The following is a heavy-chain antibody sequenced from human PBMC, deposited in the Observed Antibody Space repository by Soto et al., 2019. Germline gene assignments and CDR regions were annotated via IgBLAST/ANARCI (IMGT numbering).Heavy chain of an antibody. D-gene: IGHD6-19*01. CDR2: IYPGDSDT. V-gene: IGHV5-51*01. J-gene: IGHJ4*02. CDR3: ARIHAVAGLFDY. Sequence: PGESLKISCKGSGYSFTSYWIGWVLQIPWKGLEWMGIIYPGDSDTRYSPSFQGQVTISADKSISTAYLQWSSLKASETAMYYCARIHAVAGLFDYWGQGTLVTVSS. CDR1: GYSFTSYW.